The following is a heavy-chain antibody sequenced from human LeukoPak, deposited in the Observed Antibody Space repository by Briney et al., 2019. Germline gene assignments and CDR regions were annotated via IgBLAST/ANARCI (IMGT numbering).Heavy chain of an antibody. V-gene: IGHV1-46*01. CDR3: ASGGWNSPGEYYYYMDV. Sequence: ASVKVSCKASGYTFTSYYMHWVRQAPGQGLEWMGIINPSGGSTSYAQKFQGRVTMTTDTSTSTAYMELRSLRSDDTAVYYCASGGWNSPGEYYYYMDVWGKGTTVTVSS. D-gene: IGHD1-7*01. CDR1: GYTFTSYY. J-gene: IGHJ6*03. CDR2: INPSGGST.